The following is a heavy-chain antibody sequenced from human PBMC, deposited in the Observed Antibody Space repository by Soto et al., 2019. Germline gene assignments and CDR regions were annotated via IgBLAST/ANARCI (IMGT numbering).Heavy chain of an antibody. V-gene: IGHV3-23*01. J-gene: IGHJ4*02. Sequence: VGSLRLSCVSSGFTFMSNAMSWVRQSPGKGLEWVSAISGDGADTYYADSVRGRFTISRDNSKNTLSLQMNSLRDEDTALYYCVTAFRCADWGQGTPVIVSS. CDR2: ISGDGADT. CDR1: GFTFMSNA. CDR3: VTAFRCAD. D-gene: IGHD2-8*01.